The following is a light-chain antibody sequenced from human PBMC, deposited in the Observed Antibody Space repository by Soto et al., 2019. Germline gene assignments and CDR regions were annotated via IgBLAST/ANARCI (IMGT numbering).Light chain of an antibody. CDR2: GAS. J-gene: IGKJ1*01. CDR3: QQYGNSPRT. Sequence: EIVLTQSPGTLSLSPGERVSLSCRASQTINRSFLAWYQQKLGQAPRLLIYGASSRATGVPDRFSGSGSGTDFTITISRLEPGDFAVYYCQQYGNSPRTFGQGTKVEIK. CDR1: QTINRSF. V-gene: IGKV3-20*01.